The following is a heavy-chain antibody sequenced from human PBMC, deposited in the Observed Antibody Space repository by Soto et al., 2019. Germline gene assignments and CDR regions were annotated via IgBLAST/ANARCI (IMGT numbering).Heavy chain of an antibody. CDR1: GFSFSSHE. J-gene: IGHJ4*02. V-gene: IGHV3-48*03. CDR2: ISSTGNTI. CDR3: AKTEGSTRAFDY. D-gene: IGHD6-13*01. Sequence: EVRLVESGGGLVQPGGSLRLSCAASGFSFSSHEMNWVRQAPGKGLEWVSFISSTGNTIYYADSVKGRFTISRDNAKSLLYLQMNRLSAEDGAVYYCAKTEGSTRAFDYWGQGTLVTVSS.